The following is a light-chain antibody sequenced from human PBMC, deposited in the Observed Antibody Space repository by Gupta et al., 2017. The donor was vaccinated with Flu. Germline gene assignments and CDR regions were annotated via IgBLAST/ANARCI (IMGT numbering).Light chain of an antibody. J-gene: IGLJ2*01. Sequence: QSALTEPASVPRYPGQSITTSCTGTSSDGGGYNYVSWYQQHPGKAPKLVIYEVSNRPSGVSNRFSGSKSGNTASLTISGLQAEDEADYYCSAYKSSSAHVVFGGGTKLTVL. CDR3: SAYKSSSAHVV. CDR2: EVS. V-gene: IGLV2-14*01. CDR1: SSDGGGYNY.